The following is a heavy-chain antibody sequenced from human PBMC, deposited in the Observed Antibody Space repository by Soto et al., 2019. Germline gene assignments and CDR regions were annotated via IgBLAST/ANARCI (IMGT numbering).Heavy chain of an antibody. CDR2: ISGGGSGKK. Sequence: GGSLRLSCAASGFAFSSYAMTWVRQAPGRGLEWVSVISGGGSGKKHYADSVKGRFTISRDNSRSTLYLQMNSLRAEDTAIYYCANTFSEAWGFLDCWGQGTLVTVSS. CDR1: GFAFSSYA. V-gene: IGHV3-23*01. CDR3: ANTFSEAWGFLDC. J-gene: IGHJ4*02. D-gene: IGHD3-16*01.